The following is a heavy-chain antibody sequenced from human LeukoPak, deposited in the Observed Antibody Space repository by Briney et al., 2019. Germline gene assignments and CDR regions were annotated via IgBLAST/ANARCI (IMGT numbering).Heavy chain of an antibody. CDR3: AKGARFLEWISPLY. CDR2: ISSSGSTI. CDR1: GFTFSDYY. D-gene: IGHD3-3*01. Sequence: KTGGSLRLSCAASGFTFSDYYMSWIRQAPGKGLEWVSYISSSGSTIYYADSVKGRFTISRDNAKNSLYLQMNSLRAEDTAVYYCAKGARFLEWISPLYWGQGTLVTVSS. J-gene: IGHJ4*02. V-gene: IGHV3-11*04.